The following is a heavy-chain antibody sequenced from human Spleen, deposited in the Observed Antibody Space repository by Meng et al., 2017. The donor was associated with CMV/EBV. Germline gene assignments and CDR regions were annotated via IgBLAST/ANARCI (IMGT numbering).Heavy chain of an antibody. CDR2: IYYSGSP. Sequence: SETLSLTCTVSDGSISGYYWSWIRQPPGKGLEWIGYIYYSGSPSYNPSLRSRVTISVDMSKNKFYLNLRSVTAADTAVYYCARDKGLELLGYWGQGTLVTVSS. CDR3: ARDKGLELLGY. J-gene: IGHJ4*02. D-gene: IGHD3-10*01. V-gene: IGHV4-59*01. CDR1: DGSISGYY.